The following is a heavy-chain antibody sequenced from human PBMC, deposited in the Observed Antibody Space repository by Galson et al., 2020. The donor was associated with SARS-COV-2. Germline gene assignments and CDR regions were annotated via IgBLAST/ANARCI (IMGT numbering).Heavy chain of an antibody. CDR3: ASDDIQYGGDWGRPAVGMDV. D-gene: IGHD2-21*02. Sequence: TGGSLRLSCAASGFTFSSYGMHWVRQAPGKGLEWVAVISYDGSNKYYADSVKGRFTISRDNSKNTLYLQMNSLRAEDTAVYYCASDDIQYGGDWGRPAVGMDVWGQGTTVTVSS. CDR1: GFTFSSYG. J-gene: IGHJ6*02. V-gene: IGHV3-30*03. CDR2: ISYDGSNK.